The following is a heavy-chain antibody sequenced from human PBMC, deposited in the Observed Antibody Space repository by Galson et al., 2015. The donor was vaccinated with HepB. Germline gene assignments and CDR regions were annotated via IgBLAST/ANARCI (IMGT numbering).Heavy chain of an antibody. Sequence: SLRLSCAASGFTFSSYGMHWVRQAPGKGLEWVAVISYDGSNKYYADSVKGRFTISRDNSKNTLYLQMNSLRAEDTAVYYCAKDELWFGDRDSLESGYYFDYWGQGTLVTVSS. V-gene: IGHV3-30*18. CDR3: AKDELWFGDRDSLESGYYFDY. J-gene: IGHJ4*02. D-gene: IGHD3-10*01. CDR1: GFTFSSYG. CDR2: ISYDGSNK.